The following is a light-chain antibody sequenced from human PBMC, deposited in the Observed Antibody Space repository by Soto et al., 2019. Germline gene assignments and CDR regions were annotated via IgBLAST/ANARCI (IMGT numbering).Light chain of an antibody. CDR3: QQLNSYPWT. J-gene: IGKJ1*01. CDR1: QGISSY. CDR2: GAS. V-gene: IGKV1-9*01. Sequence: DIQLTQSPSFLSASVGDRVTITCRASQGISSYLAWYQQKTGKAPKVLIYGASTLPSGVPSRFSGSGSGTEFTLTISSLQPEDFATYYCQQLNSYPWTFGQGTKVEIK.